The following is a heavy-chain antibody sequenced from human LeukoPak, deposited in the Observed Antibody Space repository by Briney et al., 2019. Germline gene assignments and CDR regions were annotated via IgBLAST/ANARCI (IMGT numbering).Heavy chain of an antibody. Sequence: SETLSLTCTVSGGSISSSSYYWGWLRQPPGKGLEWIGEINHSGSTNYNPSLKSRVTISVDTSKNQFSLKLSSVTAADTAVYYCASRGDYSDYWGQGTLVTVSS. CDR3: ASRGDYSDY. J-gene: IGHJ4*02. V-gene: IGHV4-39*07. D-gene: IGHD4-17*01. CDR2: INHSGST. CDR1: GGSISSSSYY.